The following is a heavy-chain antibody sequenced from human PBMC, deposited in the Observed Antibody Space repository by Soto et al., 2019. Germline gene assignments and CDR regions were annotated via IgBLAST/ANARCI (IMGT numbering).Heavy chain of an antibody. CDR2: IRDGGSKK. V-gene: IGHV3-33*06. CDR3: AKDFEYYYYGMDV. Sequence: GGSIRICSAASGLSVRISGMYWVCQAPGKGLEWVTVIRDGGSKKYYADSVKGRFTISRDNSKNTLYLQMNSLRAEDTAVYYCAKDFEYYYYGMDVWGQGTTVTVSS. J-gene: IGHJ6*02. CDR1: GLSVRISG.